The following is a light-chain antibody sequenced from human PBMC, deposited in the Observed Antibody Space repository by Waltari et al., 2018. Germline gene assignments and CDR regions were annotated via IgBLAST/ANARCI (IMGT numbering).Light chain of an antibody. CDR3: QQTDRFPLT. CDR2: TAS. J-gene: IGKJ5*01. V-gene: IGKV1-12*01. Sequence: DIQMTQSPSSVSASVGARVTVTCRASQGIGGWLAWYQQKPGKVPKLLIYTASSLESGVPSRFSGSGSGTDFSLTISSLQPEDFATYYCQQTDRFPLTFGQGTRLEIK. CDR1: QGIGGW.